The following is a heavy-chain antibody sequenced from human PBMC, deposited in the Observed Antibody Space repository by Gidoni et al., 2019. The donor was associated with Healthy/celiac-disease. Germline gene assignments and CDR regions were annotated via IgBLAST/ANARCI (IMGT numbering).Heavy chain of an antibody. Sequence: QVQLQESGPGLVTPAQTLSLTCPVSGGSISSGSYYWSWIRQPAGKGREWIGRIYTSGRTNYNPSLKSRVTMSVDTSKNQFSLKLSSVTAADTAVYYCARYGGEYCSSTSCYAGYYYGMDVWGQGTTVTVSS. D-gene: IGHD2-2*01. CDR1: GGSISSGSYY. J-gene: IGHJ6*02. V-gene: IGHV4-61*02. CDR3: ARYGGEYCSSTSCYAGYYYGMDV. CDR2: IYTSGRT.